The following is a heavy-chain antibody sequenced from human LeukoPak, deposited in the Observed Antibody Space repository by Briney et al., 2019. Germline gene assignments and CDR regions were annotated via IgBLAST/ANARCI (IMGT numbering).Heavy chain of an antibody. Sequence: SQTLSLTCTVSGGSISSGDYYWSWIRQPPGKGLEWIGYIYYSGSTNYNPSLKSRVTISVDTSKNQFSLKLSSVTAADTAVYYCAREPKDFYDTSNYLYFDYWGRGTLVTVSS. CDR1: GGSISSGDYY. J-gene: IGHJ4*02. D-gene: IGHD3-22*01. V-gene: IGHV4-30-4*01. CDR3: AREPKDFYDTSNYLYFDY. CDR2: IYYSGST.